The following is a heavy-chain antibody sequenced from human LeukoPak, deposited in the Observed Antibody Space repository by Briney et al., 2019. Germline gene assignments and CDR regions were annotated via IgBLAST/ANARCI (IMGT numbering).Heavy chain of an antibody. J-gene: IGHJ4*02. CDR2: INPNNGDT. D-gene: IGHD3-3*02. CDR3: ASYPRRISTPPFDY. V-gene: IGHV1-2*02. Sequence: GASVKVSCKASGYTFTAQYMHWVRQAPGQGLEWMGWINPNNGDTQYAQSFLGRVTMTRDTSTTTAYMELSSLRSDDTAVYFCASYPRRISTPPFDYRGQGTLVTVSS. CDR1: GYTFTAQY.